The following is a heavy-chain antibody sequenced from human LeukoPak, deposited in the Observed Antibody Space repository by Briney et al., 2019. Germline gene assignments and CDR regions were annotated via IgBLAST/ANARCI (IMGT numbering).Heavy chain of an antibody. CDR3: AEDGPHISGYYDY. V-gene: IGHV3-43*02. D-gene: IGHD3-22*01. CDR1: GFTFDDYA. CDR2: ISGDGGST. J-gene: IGHJ4*02. Sequence: GGSLRLSCAASGFTFDDYAMHWVRQAPGKGLEWVSLISGDGGSTDYVDSVKGRFTISRDNSKSSLYLQMNSLRTEDTALYYCAEDGPHISGYYDYWGQGTLVTVSS.